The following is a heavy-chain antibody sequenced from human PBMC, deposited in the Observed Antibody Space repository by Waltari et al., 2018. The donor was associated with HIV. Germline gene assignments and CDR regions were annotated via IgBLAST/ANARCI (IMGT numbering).Heavy chain of an antibody. CDR3: ARGQGLGTFDC. CDR2: IYHSGST. CDR1: GYSISSGYY. V-gene: IGHV4-38-2*01. Sequence: QVQLQESGPGLVKSSETLSLTCAVSGYSISSGYYWGWIRQPPGKGLEWIGIIYHSGSTYYNPSLKSRVTISADTSNNQFSLKVSSVTAADTAVYYCARGQGLGTFDCWSQGTLVTVSS. D-gene: IGHD6-19*01. J-gene: IGHJ4*02.